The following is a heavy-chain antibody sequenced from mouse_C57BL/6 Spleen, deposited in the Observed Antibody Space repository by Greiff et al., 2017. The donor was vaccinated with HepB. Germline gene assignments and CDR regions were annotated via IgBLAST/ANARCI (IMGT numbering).Heavy chain of an antibody. V-gene: IGHV1-66*01. J-gene: IGHJ1*03. CDR3: AITTVVANWYFDV. D-gene: IGHD1-1*01. CDR2: IYPGSGNT. CDR1: GYSFTSYY. Sequence: QVQLKQSGPELVKPGASVKISCKASGYSFTSYYIHWVKQRPGQGLEWIGWIYPGSGNTKYNEKFKGKATLTADTSSSTAYMQLSSLTSEDSAVYYCAITTVVANWYFDVWGTGTTVTVSS.